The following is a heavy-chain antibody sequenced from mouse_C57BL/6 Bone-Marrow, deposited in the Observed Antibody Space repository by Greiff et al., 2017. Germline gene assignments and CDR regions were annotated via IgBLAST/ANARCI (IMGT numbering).Heavy chain of an antibody. CDR3: ARPSYYSNWWVAWFAY. Sequence: DVKLQESGGGLVKPGGSLKLSCAASGFTFRSYAMSWVRQTPEKRLEWVATLSDGGSYTYYPDNVKGRFTISRDNAKNNLYLQMSHLKSEDTAMYYCARPSYYSNWWVAWFAYWGQGTLVTVSA. CDR2: LSDGGSYT. J-gene: IGHJ3*01. D-gene: IGHD2-5*01. CDR1: GFTFRSYA. V-gene: IGHV5-4*03.